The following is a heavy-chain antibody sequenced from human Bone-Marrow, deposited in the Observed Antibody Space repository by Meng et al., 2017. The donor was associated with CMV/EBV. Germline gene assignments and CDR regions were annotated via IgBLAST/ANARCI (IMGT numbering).Heavy chain of an antibody. V-gene: IGHV4-39*01. CDR1: GGSISSSSYY. D-gene: IGHD6-19*01. CDR3: ARRPAAVAGTSPFDY. CDR2: IYYSGST. J-gene: IGHJ4*02. Sequence: SETLSLTCTVSGGSISSSSYYWGWIRQPPGKGLEWIGSIYYSGSTYYNPSLKSRVTISVDTSKNQFSLKLSSVTAADTAVYYCARRPAAVAGTSPFDYWGQGTLVTGSS.